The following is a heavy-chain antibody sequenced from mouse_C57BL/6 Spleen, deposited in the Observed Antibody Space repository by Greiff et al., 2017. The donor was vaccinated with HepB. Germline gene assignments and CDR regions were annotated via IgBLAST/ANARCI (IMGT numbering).Heavy chain of an antibody. D-gene: IGHD1-1*01. CDR2: IYPGSGST. CDR3: ARYYYGRRPSFDY. Sequence: VQLQQPGAELVKPGASVKMSCKASGYTFTSYWITWVKQRPGQGLEWIGDIYPGSGSTNYNEKFKSKATLTVDTSSSTAYMQLSSLTSEDSAVYYCARYYYGRRPSFDYWGQGTTLTVSS. CDR1: GYTFTSYW. J-gene: IGHJ2*01. V-gene: IGHV1-55*01.